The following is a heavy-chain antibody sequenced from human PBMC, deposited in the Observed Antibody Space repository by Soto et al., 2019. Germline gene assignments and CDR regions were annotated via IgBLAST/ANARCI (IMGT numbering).Heavy chain of an antibody. CDR2: SSPRGDTI. J-gene: IGHJ4*02. Sequence: GGSLRLSCVASGFSLANYPMNWVRQTPGKGLEWISYSSPRGDTIYYADSVEGRFTISRDNARNSLSLHMSGLRDEDSALYYCAKGPHTNVGWPYYFESWGQGVPVTVSS. CDR1: GFSLANYP. V-gene: IGHV3-48*02. CDR3: AKGPHTNVGWPYYFES. D-gene: IGHD6-19*01.